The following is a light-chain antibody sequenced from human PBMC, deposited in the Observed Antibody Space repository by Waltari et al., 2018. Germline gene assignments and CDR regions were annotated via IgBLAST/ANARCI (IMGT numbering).Light chain of an antibody. CDR3: QQYNNWPPT. V-gene: IGKV3-15*01. J-gene: IGKJ4*01. CDR2: DAS. CDR1: QSVNGD. Sequence: EVVMTQSPATLSVSPGERATPSCRASQSVNGDLAWYQQRPGQAPRLLIHDASTRATGIPVRFSGSGSGTEFTLTISSLQSEDSAIYCCQQYNNWPPTFGGGTKVEIK.